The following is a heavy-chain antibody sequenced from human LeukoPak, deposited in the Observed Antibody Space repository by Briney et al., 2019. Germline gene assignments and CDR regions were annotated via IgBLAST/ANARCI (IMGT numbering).Heavy chain of an antibody. CDR1: GGTFSSYA. V-gene: IGHV1-69*05. Sequence: SVKVSCKASGGTFSSYAISGVRQAPGQGLEWMGGIIPIFGTANYAQKFQGRVTITTDESTSTAYMELSSLRSEDTAVYYCARDVSDTAMVIGSVSFDYWGQGTLVTVSS. D-gene: IGHD5-18*01. CDR3: ARDVSDTAMVIGSVSFDY. J-gene: IGHJ4*02. CDR2: IIPIFGTA.